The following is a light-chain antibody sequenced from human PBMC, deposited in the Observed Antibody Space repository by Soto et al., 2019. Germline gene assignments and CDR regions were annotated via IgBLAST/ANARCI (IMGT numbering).Light chain of an antibody. CDR1: SSDIGSYDH. CDR3: ISYTDRQSYL. Sequence: THAAYVSGSPRHSITISCSGTSSDIGSYDHVAWYQQFPGKSPKLIIYAVSDRPSGVSDRFSGSKSGISASLTISGLQTEDEADYYCISYTDRQSYLFGTGTKVTV. J-gene: IGLJ1*01. CDR2: AVS. V-gene: IGLV2-14*03.